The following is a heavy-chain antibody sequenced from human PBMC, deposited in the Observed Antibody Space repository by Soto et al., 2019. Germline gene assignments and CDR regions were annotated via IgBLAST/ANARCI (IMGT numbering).Heavy chain of an antibody. Sequence: GESLKISCAASGFTVSSNYMSWVRQAPGKGLEWVSVIYSGGSTYYADSVKGRFTISRDNSKNTLYLQMNSLRAEDTAVYYCARDRRYDILTGYDAFDIWGQGTMVTVSS. D-gene: IGHD3-9*01. J-gene: IGHJ3*02. CDR1: GFTVSSNY. CDR3: ARDRRYDILTGYDAFDI. V-gene: IGHV3-66*01. CDR2: IYSGGST.